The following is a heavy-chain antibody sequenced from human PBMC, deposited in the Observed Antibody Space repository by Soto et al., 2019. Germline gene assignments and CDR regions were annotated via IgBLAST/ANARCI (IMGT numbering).Heavy chain of an antibody. Sequence: QVQLQESGPGLVKPSETLSLMCSVSGGSIRSTSYYWGWIRQPPGKGREWIGTMYYSGSTFYNPSLQSRVAISVDTSNNQFSLKLNSVTAADTAVYYCASGSQYEISTGQTFDPWGQGTLVSVSS. J-gene: IGHJ5*02. CDR1: GGSIRSTSYY. CDR3: ASGSQYEISTGQTFDP. D-gene: IGHD3-9*01. CDR2: MYYSGST. V-gene: IGHV4-39*01.